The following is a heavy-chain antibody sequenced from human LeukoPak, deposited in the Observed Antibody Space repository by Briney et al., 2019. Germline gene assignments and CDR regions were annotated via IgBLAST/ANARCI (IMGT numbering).Heavy chain of an antibody. CDR1: GFTFSSYG. CDR3: AKVVSSSDAFDI. Sequence: GGSLRLSCAASGFTFSSYGMHWVRQAPGKGLEWVAVISYDGSNKYYADSVKGRFTISRDNSKNTLYLQMNSLRAEDTAVYYRAKVVSSSDAFDIWGQGTMVTVSS. V-gene: IGHV3-30*18. J-gene: IGHJ3*02. CDR2: ISYDGSNK.